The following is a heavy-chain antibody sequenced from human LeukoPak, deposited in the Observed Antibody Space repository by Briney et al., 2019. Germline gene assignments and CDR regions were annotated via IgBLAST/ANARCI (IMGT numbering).Heavy chain of an antibody. CDR1: GGSISSGGYS. D-gene: IGHD3-22*01. Sequence: SETLSLTCAVSGGSISSGGYSWSWIRQPPGKGLEWIGYIYYSGSTYYNPSLKSRVTISVDTSKNQFSLKLNSVTAADTAVYYCARATGYMIEDYFDYWGQGILVTVSS. J-gene: IGHJ4*02. CDR2: IYYSGST. CDR3: ARATGYMIEDYFDY. V-gene: IGHV4-30-4*07.